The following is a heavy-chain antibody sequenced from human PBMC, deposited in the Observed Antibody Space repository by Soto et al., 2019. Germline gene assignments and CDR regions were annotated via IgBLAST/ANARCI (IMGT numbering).Heavy chain of an antibody. Sequence: SETLSLTCTVSGGSISSGGYYWGWIRQPPGKGLEWIGGIYYSGSTYYNPSLKSRVTISVDTSKNQFSLKLSSVTAADTAVYYCARPRYGSGNWFDPWGQGTLVTVSS. D-gene: IGHD3-10*01. CDR1: GGSISSGGYY. CDR2: IYYSGST. CDR3: ARPRYGSGNWFDP. V-gene: IGHV4-39*01. J-gene: IGHJ5*02.